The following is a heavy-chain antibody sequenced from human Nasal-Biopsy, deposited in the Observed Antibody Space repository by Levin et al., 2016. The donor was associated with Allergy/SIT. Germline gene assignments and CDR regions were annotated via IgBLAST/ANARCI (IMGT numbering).Heavy chain of an antibody. D-gene: IGHD6-19*01. CDR2: IFDSGST. CDR3: ARDNPSGGWYNFDY. V-gene: IGHV4-59*01. CDR1: GDSITGYY. Sequence: SETLSLTCTVSGDSITGYYWTWLRRPPGKGLEWIGNIFDSGSTDYNASLKSRVTISLDTSKNEFSLKLTSVTAADTAVYYCARDNPSGGWYNFDYWGQGTLVTVSS. J-gene: IGHJ4*02.